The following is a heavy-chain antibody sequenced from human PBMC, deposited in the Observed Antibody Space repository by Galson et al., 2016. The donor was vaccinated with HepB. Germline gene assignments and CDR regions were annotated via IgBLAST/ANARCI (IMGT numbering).Heavy chain of an antibody. J-gene: IGHJ3*02. CDR2: ITSSSTYT. Sequence: SLRLSCAASGFTFSDYYMNRIRQAPGKGLEWVSYITSSSTYTNYADSVKGRFTISRDNAKNSLYLQMNSLRAEDTAVYYCARTARFGVVMASPYDAFDSWGQGTRVTVSS. V-gene: IGHV3-11*06. D-gene: IGHD3-3*01. CDR1: GFTFSDYY. CDR3: ARTARFGVVMASPYDAFDS.